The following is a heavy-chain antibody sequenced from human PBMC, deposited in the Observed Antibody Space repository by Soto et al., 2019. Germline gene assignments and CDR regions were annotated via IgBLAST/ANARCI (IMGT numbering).Heavy chain of an antibody. CDR3: VRRHGLTVDAYY. D-gene: IGHD2-21*02. V-gene: IGHV4-30-2*03. CDR2: IYHSGRS. CDR1: GGSISSGGYS. J-gene: IGHJ4*02. Sequence: SETLSLTCAVSGGSISSGGYSWSWIRQPPGKGLEWIGSIYHSGRSFYNPSLKSRVTMSVDTSKNQFSLNLSSVTAADTAVYYCVRRHGLTVDAYYWGQGTLVTVS.